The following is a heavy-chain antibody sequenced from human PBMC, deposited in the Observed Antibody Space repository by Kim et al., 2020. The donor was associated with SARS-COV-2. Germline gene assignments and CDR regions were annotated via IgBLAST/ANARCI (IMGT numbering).Heavy chain of an antibody. D-gene: IGHD2-15*01. CDR3: ARLAGGRSGLYFGGFD. V-gene: IGHV4-39*01. CDR1: GGSISSSSHY. J-gene: IGHJ4*01. CDR2: IHYSGST. Sequence: SETLSLTCTVSGGSISSSSHYWGWIRQPPGKGLEWIGTIHYSGSTYYNPSLKSRVTISLDTSKNQFSLKLSSVTAADTAVYYCARLAGGRSGLYFGGFD.